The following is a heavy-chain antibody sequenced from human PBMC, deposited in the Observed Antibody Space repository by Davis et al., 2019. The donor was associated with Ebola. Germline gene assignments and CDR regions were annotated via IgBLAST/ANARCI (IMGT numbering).Heavy chain of an antibody. CDR3: ARTWGGDRFSGYYYGMDV. D-gene: IGHD3-3*01. J-gene: IGHJ6*02. CDR2: IIPIFGTA. Sequence: AASVKVSCKASGYTFTSYGISWVRQAPGQGLEWMGGIIPIFGTANYAQKLQGRVTMTTDTSTSTAYMELRSLRSDDTAVYYCARTWGGDRFSGYYYGMDVWGQGTTVTVSS. V-gene: IGHV1-18*01. CDR1: GYTFTSYG.